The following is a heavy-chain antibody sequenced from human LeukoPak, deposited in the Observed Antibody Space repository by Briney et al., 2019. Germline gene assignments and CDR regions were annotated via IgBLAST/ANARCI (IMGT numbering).Heavy chain of an antibody. Sequence: ASVKVSCKASGYTFTGYYMHWVRQAPGQGLEWMGWINPNSGDTKYSQKFQGRVTMTRDTSISTAYMELSRLRSDDTAVYYCATQRGSYLWRTDFDYWGQGTLVTVSS. CDR2: INPNSGDT. D-gene: IGHD3-16*01. CDR1: GYTFTGYY. V-gene: IGHV1-2*02. CDR3: ATQRGSYLWRTDFDY. J-gene: IGHJ4*02.